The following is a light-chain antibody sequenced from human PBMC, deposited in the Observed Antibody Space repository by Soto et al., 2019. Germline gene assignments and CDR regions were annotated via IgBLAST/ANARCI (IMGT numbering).Light chain of an antibody. Sequence: EIVLPQAPGTVSLSPGERASLSCRVSHNISSDSVAWYQQKPGQAPKVLIYRASSRATGIPDRFSGSGSGTDFTLTISRLESEDFAVYYCQQYGSLPLTFGGGTKVDIK. CDR2: RAS. CDR1: HNISSDS. CDR3: QQYGSLPLT. V-gene: IGKV3-20*01. J-gene: IGKJ4*01.